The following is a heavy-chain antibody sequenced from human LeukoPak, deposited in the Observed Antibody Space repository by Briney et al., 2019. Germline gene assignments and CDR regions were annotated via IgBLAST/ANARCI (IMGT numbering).Heavy chain of an antibody. CDR1: ACTFSSYG. J-gene: IGHJ4*02. D-gene: IGHD2-8*01. CDR3: ANDLGYCTNGVCGYFDY. Sequence: GGSLRLSCTASACTFSSYGMHWVRQAPGKGLEWVAFIWYDGSNKYDADSVKGRFTISRDNFKNTLYLQMNSLRAEDTAVYYCANDLGYCTNGVCGYFDYWGQGTLVTVSS. CDR2: IWYDGSNK. V-gene: IGHV3-30*02.